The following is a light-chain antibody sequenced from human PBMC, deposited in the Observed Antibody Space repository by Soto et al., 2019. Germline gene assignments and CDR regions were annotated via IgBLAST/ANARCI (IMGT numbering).Light chain of an antibody. CDR1: QSVSSSY. V-gene: IGKV3-20*01. CDR3: QSYGSSPCT. Sequence: EIVLTQSPGTLSLSPGERATLSCRASQSVSSSYLAWYQQKPGQAPRLLICGASSRATGFPGRFSSGGCRTDFTLTIGKLEPEDCAVYYCQSYGSSPCTFGPGTKVEIK. CDR2: GAS. J-gene: IGKJ1*01.